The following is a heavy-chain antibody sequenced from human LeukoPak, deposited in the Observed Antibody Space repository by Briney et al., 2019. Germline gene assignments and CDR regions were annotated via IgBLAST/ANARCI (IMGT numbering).Heavy chain of an antibody. Sequence: ASVKVSCKASGYTFTSYGISWVRQAPGQGLEWMGWISAYNGNTNYAQKLQGRVTMTTDTSTSTAYMELRSLRSDDTAVYCCAITFDQLLFDYWGQGTLVTVSS. V-gene: IGHV1-18*04. J-gene: IGHJ4*02. CDR3: AITFDQLLFDY. D-gene: IGHD2-2*01. CDR1: GYTFTSYG. CDR2: ISAYNGNT.